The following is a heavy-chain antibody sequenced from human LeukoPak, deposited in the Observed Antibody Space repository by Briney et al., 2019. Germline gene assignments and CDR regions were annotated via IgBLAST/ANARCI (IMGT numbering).Heavy chain of an antibody. CDR1: GYTFTSYD. J-gene: IGHJ5*02. CDR3: ARDASGSYSNWFDP. D-gene: IGHD1-26*01. V-gene: IGHV1-8*03. CDR2: MKPNSGNT. Sequence: EASVKVSCKASGYTFTSYDINWVRQATGQGLEWMGWMKPNSGNTGYAQKFQGRVTITADESTSTAYMEVSSLRSEDTAVYYCARDASGSYSNWFDPWGQGTLVTVSS.